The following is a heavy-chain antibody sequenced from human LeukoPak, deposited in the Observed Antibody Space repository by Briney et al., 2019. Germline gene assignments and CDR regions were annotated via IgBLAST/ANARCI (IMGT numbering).Heavy chain of an antibody. J-gene: IGHJ6*02. V-gene: IGHV3-30*18. CDR2: ISYNGGNR. CDR1: EFTFRAYG. CDR3: AKDLDSSGPFYFYGMDV. Sequence: GGSLRLSCAASEFTFRAYGMHWVRQAPGRGLEWVAVISYNGGNRYYADSVKGRFTISRDNSKNTMYLEMDSLRAEDTAFYYCAKDLDSSGPFYFYGMDVWGQGTTVTVSS. D-gene: IGHD3-22*01.